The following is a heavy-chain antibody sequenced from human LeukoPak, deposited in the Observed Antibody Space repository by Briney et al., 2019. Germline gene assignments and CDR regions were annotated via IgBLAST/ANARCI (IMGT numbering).Heavy chain of an antibody. CDR3: ARGSAYYYDSSGYSAFDI. CDR1: GGSISSYY. D-gene: IGHD3-22*01. CDR2: IYYSGST. V-gene: IGHV4-59*13. Sequence: SETLSLTCTVSGGSISSYYWSWIRQPPWKGLEWIGYIYYSGSTNYNPSLKSRVTISVDTSKNQFSLKLSSVTAADTAVYYCARGSAYYYDSSGYSAFDIWGQGTMVTVSS. J-gene: IGHJ3*02.